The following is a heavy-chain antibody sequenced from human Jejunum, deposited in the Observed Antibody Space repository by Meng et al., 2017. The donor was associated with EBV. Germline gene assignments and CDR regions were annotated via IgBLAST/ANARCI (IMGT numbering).Heavy chain of an antibody. Sequence: EVHLVESXXXXVXXGGSLSLSCAASGFTSPYAMSWVRQAPGKGLEWVSAISGSGGSTYYADSVKGRFTISRDNSEKTLYLQMNSLRAADTAVYYCAKAPSYDILTGYYDYFDYWGQGTLVTVSS. CDR1: GFTSPYA. CDR2: ISGSGGST. D-gene: IGHD3-9*01. V-gene: IGHV3-23*04. J-gene: IGHJ4*02. CDR3: AKAPSYDILTGYYDYFDY.